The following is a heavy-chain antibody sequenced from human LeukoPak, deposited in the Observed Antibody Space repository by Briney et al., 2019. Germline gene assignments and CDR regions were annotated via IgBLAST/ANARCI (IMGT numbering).Heavy chain of an antibody. V-gene: IGHV4-61*01. D-gene: IGHD2-2*01. CDR3: ARCHPVVPAAIRPPDYYYGMDV. Sequence: PSETLSLTCTVSGGSVSSGSYYWSWIRQPPGKGLEWIGYIYYSGSTNGSTNYNPSLKSRVTISVDTSKNQFSLKLSSVTAADTAVYYCARCHPVVPAAIRPPDYYYGMDVWGQGTTVTVSS. CDR2: IYYSGSTNGST. CDR1: GGSVSSGSYY. J-gene: IGHJ6*02.